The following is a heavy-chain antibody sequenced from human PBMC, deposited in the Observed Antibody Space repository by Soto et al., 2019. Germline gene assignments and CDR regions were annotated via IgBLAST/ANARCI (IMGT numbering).Heavy chain of an antibody. D-gene: IGHD2-2*01. V-gene: IGHV5-51*01. CDR1: GYSFTSYW. CDR2: VYPGDSDT. CDR3: ATSSSPSTQLLYYYGMDV. J-gene: IGHJ6*02. Sequence: GESLKISCKGSGYSFTSYWIGGVRQMPGKGLEWMGIVYPGDSDTRYSPSFPGQVPISADTSPSPAYLQWSSLKASDTAMYYCATSSSPSTQLLYYYGMDVWGQGTTVTVSS.